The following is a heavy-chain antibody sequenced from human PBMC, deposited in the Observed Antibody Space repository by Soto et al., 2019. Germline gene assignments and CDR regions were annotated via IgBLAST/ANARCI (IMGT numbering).Heavy chain of an antibody. CDR3: ARVRIFGVVITLGWYFDL. Sequence: QVQLVQSGAEVKKPGSSVKVSCKASGATFSSYAISWVRQAPGQGLEWMGGIIPIFGTANYAQKFQGRVTITADESTSTAYMELSSLRSEDTAVYYCARVRIFGVVITLGWYFDLWGRGTLVTVSS. J-gene: IGHJ2*01. CDR1: GATFSSYA. D-gene: IGHD3-3*01. CDR2: IIPIFGTA. V-gene: IGHV1-69*01.